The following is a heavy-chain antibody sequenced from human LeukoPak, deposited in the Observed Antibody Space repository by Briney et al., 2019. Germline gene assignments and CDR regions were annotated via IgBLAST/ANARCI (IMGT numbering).Heavy chain of an antibody. CDR2: VYTSGST. D-gene: IGHD2-2*02. CDR1: GGSIRSGSYC. J-gene: IGHJ6*03. CDR3: ARENVVVPAAIPYYYYYYMDV. V-gene: IGHV4-61*02. Sequence: SETLSLTCTVSGGSIRSGSYCWSWIRQPAGKGLEWIGRVYTSGSTNYNPSLKSRVTISVDTSKNQFSLKLSSVTAADTAVYYCARENVVVPAAIPYYYYYYMDVWGKGTTVTISS.